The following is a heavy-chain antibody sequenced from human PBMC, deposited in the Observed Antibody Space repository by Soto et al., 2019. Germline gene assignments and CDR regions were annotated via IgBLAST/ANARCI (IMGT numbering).Heavy chain of an antibody. D-gene: IGHD3-10*01. V-gene: IGHV1-3*01. J-gene: IGHJ5*02. CDR1: GYTFTSYA. CDR2: INAGNGNT. CDR3: GRFRVFYGGSDP. Sequence: ASVKVSCKASGYTFTSYAMHWVRQAPGQRLEWMVWINAGNGNTKYSQKFQGRVTITRDTSASTAYMELSSLRAEDTAVYYCGRFRVFYGGSDPGGQGTWVTVSS.